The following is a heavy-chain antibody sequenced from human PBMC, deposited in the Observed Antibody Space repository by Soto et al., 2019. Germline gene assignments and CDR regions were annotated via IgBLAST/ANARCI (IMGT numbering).Heavy chain of an antibody. D-gene: IGHD6-19*01. CDR1: GITCSSYA. V-gene: IGHV3-23*01. CDR3: AKDSRSYSSGLNWFDP. CDR2: ISGSGGST. Sequence: PGGSLRLSCAASGITCSSYAMSWVRQAPVRGLEWVSAISGSGGSTYYADSVKGRFTISRDNSKNTLYLQMNSLRAEDTAVYYCAKDSRSYSSGLNWFDPWGQGTLVTVSS. J-gene: IGHJ5*02.